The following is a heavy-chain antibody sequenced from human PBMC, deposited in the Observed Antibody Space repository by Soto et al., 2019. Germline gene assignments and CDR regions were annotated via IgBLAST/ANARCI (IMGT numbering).Heavy chain of an antibody. CDR2: IIPIFGTA. CDR1: GGTFSSYA. J-gene: IGHJ6*02. CDR3: ARPPRTIFGVGSYYGMDV. V-gene: IGHV1-69*01. Sequence: QVQLVQSGAEVKKPGSSVKVSCKASGGTFSSYAISWVRQAPGQGLEWMGGIIPIFGTANYAQKFQGRVTITADESTSTAYMELSSLRSEDTAVYYCARPPRTIFGVGSYYGMDVWGQGTTVTVSS. D-gene: IGHD3-3*01.